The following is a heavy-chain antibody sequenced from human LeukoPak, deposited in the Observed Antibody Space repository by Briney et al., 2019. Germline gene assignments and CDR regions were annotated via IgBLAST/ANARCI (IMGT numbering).Heavy chain of an antibody. D-gene: IGHD6-13*01. CDR1: GFTFSSYA. Sequence: GGSLRLSCAASGFTFSSYAMSWVRQAPGKGLEWVSAISGSGGSTYYADSVKGRFTISRDNSKNTLYLRMNSLRAEDTAVYYCTGFAAGTYNYYYMDVWGKGTTVTVSS. J-gene: IGHJ6*03. V-gene: IGHV3-23*01. CDR3: TGFAAGTYNYYYMDV. CDR2: ISGSGGST.